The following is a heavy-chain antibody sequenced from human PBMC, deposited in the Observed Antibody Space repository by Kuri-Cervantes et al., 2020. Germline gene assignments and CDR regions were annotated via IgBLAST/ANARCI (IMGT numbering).Heavy chain of an antibody. Sequence: GESLKISCAASGFTFSSYGMHWVRQAPGKGLEWVAVIPYDGSNKYYADSVKGRFTISRDNSKNTLYLQMNRLKTDDTAVYYCTTIFYYDRSDPFDFWGQGTLVTVSS. D-gene: IGHD3-22*01. CDR3: TTIFYYDRSDPFDF. J-gene: IGHJ4*02. CDR1: GFTFSSYG. V-gene: IGHV3-30*03. CDR2: IPYDGSNK.